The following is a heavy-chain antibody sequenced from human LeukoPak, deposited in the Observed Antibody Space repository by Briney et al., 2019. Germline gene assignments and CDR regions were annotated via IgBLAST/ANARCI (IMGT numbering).Heavy chain of an antibody. D-gene: IGHD6-6*01. Sequence: GGSLRLSCAASGFTFSSYSMNWVRQAPGKGLEWVAVISYDGSNKYYADSVKGRFTISRDNSKNTLYLQMNSLRAEDTAVYYCAKSQAVYSSSPHYYYYYYMDVWGQGTLVTVSS. CDR1: GFTFSSYS. CDR3: AKSQAVYSSSPHYYYYYYMDV. V-gene: IGHV3-30*18. J-gene: IGHJ6*03. CDR2: ISYDGSNK.